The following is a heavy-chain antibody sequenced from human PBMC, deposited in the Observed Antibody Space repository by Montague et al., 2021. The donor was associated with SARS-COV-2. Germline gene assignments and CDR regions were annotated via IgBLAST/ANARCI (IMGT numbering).Heavy chain of an antibody. CDR1: GGSISSYY. J-gene: IGHJ3*02. V-gene: IGHV4-59*01. CDR3: ARGGYYDYAFDI. CDR2: IYYCGST. D-gene: IGHD3-22*01. Sequence: SETLSLTCTVSGGSISSYYWSWIWHPPAPGLGWIGYIYYCGSTDSNPSLKSRVTISVDTSTNQFSLKLSPVTAAATAVYYCARGGYYDYAFDIWGQGTMVTVSS.